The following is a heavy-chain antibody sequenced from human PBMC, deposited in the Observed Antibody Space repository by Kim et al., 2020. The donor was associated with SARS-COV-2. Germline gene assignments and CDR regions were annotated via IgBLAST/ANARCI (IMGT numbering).Heavy chain of an antibody. CDR3: ARLDDILTGQGGG. CDR1: GGSISSSSYY. CDR2: IYYSGST. D-gene: IGHD3-9*01. Sequence: SETLSLTCTVSGGSISSSSYYWGWIRQPPGKGLEWIGSIYYSGSTYYNPSLKSRVTISVDTSKNQFSLKLSSVTAADTAVYYCARLDDILTGQGGGWGQGTLVTVSS. J-gene: IGHJ4*02. V-gene: IGHV4-39*01.